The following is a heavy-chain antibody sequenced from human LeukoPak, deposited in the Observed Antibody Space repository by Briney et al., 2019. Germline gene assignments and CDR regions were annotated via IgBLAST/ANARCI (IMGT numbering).Heavy chain of an antibody. J-gene: IGHJ4*02. D-gene: IGHD3-10*01. V-gene: IGHV3-9*01. CDR1: GFTFDDYA. Sequence: SLRLSCAASGFTFDDYAMHWVRQAPGKGLEWVSGISWNSGSIGYADSVKGRFTISRDNAKNSLYLQMNSLRAEDTALYYCAKGNNYYYGSGSYYLDYWGQGTLVTVSS. CDR2: ISWNSGSI. CDR3: AKGNNYYYGSGSYYLDY.